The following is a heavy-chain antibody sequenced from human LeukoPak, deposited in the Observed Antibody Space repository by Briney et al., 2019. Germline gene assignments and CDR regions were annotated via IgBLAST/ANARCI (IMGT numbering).Heavy chain of an antibody. J-gene: IGHJ4*02. V-gene: IGHV4-34*01. D-gene: IGHD2-2*01. CDR2: INHSGST. CDR3: ASPRRYCSSTSCHRLDY. Sequence: GSLRLSRAASGFTFSDYYMSWIRQPPGKGLEWIGEINHSGSTNYNPSLKSRVTISVDTSKNQFSLKLSSVTAADTAVYYCASPRRYCSSTSCHRLDYWGQGTLVTVSS. CDR1: GFTFSDYY.